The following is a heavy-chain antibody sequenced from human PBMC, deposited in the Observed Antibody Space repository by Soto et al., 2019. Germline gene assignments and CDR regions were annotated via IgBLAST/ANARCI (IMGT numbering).Heavy chain of an antibody. D-gene: IGHD3-10*01. CDR3: ASSKPDWKYGSGSSSYYYYMDV. Sequence: QLQLQESGPGLVKPSETLSLTCTVSGGSISSSSYYWGWIRQPPGKGLEWIGSIYYSGSTYYNPSLKSRVPISVDTSKNQFSLKLSSVTAADTAVYYCASSKPDWKYGSGSSSYYYYMDVWGKGTTVTVSS. J-gene: IGHJ6*03. CDR2: IYYSGST. V-gene: IGHV4-39*01. CDR1: GGSISSSSYY.